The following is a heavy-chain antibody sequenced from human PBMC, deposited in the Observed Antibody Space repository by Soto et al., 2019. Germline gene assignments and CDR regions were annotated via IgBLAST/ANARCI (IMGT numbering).Heavy chain of an antibody. CDR3: AGGPNLDY. CDR1: GGSISSGGYS. V-gene: IGHV4-30-2*06. Sequence: SETLSLTCAVSGGSISSGGYSWSWIRQSPGKGLEWIGYIYHSGSTYYNPSLKSRVTISVDRSKNQFSLKLSSVTAADTAVYYCAGGPNLDYWGQGTLVTVSS. CDR2: IYHSGST. J-gene: IGHJ4*02. D-gene: IGHD7-27*01.